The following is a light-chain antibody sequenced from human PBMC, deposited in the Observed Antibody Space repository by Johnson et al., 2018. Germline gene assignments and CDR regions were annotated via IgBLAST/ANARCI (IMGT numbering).Light chain of an antibody. J-gene: IGLJ1*01. V-gene: IGLV1-51*02. Sequence: QSVLTQPPSVSAAPGQKVTISCSGSSSNIGNNYVSWYQQLPGTAPKLLIYENNKRPSGIPDRFSGSKSGTSATLGITGLQTRDEADYYCGTWDSSLIAGNVFGTGTKFTVL. CDR2: ENN. CDR1: SSNIGNNY. CDR3: GTWDSSLIAGNV.